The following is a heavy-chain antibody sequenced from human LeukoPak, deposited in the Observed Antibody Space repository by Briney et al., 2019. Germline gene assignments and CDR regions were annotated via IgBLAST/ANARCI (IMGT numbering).Heavy chain of an antibody. J-gene: IGHJ4*02. D-gene: IGHD6-19*01. CDR2: INAGNGNT. CDR1: GYTFTSYA. Sequence: GASVKVSCKASGYTFTSYAMHWVRQAPGQRLEWMGWINAGNGNTKYSQKFQGRVTITRDTSASTAYMELSSLRSEDTAVYYCARSELRAGWLVPSIIFDYWGQGTLVTVSS. V-gene: IGHV1-3*01. CDR3: ARSELRAGWLVPSIIFDY.